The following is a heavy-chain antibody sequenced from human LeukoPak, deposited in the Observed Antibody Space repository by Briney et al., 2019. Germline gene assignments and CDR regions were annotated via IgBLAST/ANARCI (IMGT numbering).Heavy chain of an antibody. CDR3: ARAGDSSSWYQAFDI. J-gene: IGHJ3*02. CDR1: GFTFSSYS. V-gene: IGHV3-21*01. CDR2: ISSSSSYI. D-gene: IGHD6-13*01. Sequence: GGSLRLSCAASGFTFSSYSMNWVRQAPGKGLEWVSSISSSSSYIYYADSVKGRFTISRDNAKNSLYLQMNSLRAEDTAVYYCARAGDSSSWYQAFDIWGQGTMVTVSS.